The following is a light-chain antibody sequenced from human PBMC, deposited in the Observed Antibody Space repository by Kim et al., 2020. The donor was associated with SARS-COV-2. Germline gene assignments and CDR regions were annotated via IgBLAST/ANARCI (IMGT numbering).Light chain of an antibody. J-gene: IGLJ3*02. CDR2: EDN. V-gene: IGLV6-57*03. CDR1: SGTDTSSY. CDR3: QSYDSSNWV. Sequence: GTTLTISSTRSSGTDTSSYVQCYQQRPRSAPTTVIYEDNQLPSGVPDRFSSSIDSSANAASLTISGQKTEDDANYYCQSYDSSNWVFGGGTQLTVL.